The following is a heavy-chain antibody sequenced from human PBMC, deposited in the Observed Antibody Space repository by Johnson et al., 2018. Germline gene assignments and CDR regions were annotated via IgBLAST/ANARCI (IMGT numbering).Heavy chain of an antibody. CDR2: ISGRGGGT. J-gene: IGHJ3*02. CDR3: AKGSYGGNRGGAFDI. V-gene: IGHV3-23*04. D-gene: IGHD4-23*01. CDR1: GFTFSRYV. Sequence: VPLVESWGGVVQPWGSLRLSFAASGFTFSRYVMSGVRQAPGKGLEWGSCISGRGGGTYYADSVKGRFTISSDDSKSTLYLQMNSRRAEDTGVYYCAKGSYGGNRGGAFDIWGQGTMVAVSS.